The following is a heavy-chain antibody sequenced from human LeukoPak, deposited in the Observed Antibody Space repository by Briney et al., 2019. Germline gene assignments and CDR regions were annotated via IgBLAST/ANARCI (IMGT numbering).Heavy chain of an antibody. CDR2: INPSSGGT. CDR3: ARVNIGSYKGLGDFDY. V-gene: IGHV1-2*02. CDR1: GYTFTDYY. J-gene: IGHJ4*02. D-gene: IGHD1-26*01. Sequence: ASVKVSCKASGYTFTDYYIHWVRQAPGQGLEWMGWINPSSGGTNYARKFQDRVTMTRDTSVSTAYMELSRLTSDDTAVYYCARVNIGSYKGLGDFDYWGQGTLATVSS.